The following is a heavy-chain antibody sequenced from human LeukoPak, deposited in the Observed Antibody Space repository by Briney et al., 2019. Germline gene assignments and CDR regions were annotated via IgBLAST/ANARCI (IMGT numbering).Heavy chain of an antibody. V-gene: IGHV4-61*02. CDR1: GGSISSGSYY. Sequence: PSETLSLTCTVSGGSISSGSYYWSWIRQPAGKGLEWIGRIYTSGSTNYNPSLKGRVTISLDTSKNQFSLKLSSVTAADTAVYYCARDQDSSSWYYFDYWGQGTLVTVSS. CDR2: IYTSGST. CDR3: ARDQDSSSWYYFDY. J-gene: IGHJ4*02. D-gene: IGHD6-13*01.